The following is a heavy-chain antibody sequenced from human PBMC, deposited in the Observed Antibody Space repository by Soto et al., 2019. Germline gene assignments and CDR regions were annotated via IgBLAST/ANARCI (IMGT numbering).Heavy chain of an antibody. V-gene: IGHV4-4*07. Sequence: GTLSLTCTVSGGSINNYYWSWIRQPAGKGLEWIGRIYTSGSTNYNPSLKSRVTMSVDTSENQFSLKLSSVTAADTAVYYCARVYSGSYYEFDYWGQGTLVIVSS. CDR1: GGSINNYY. J-gene: IGHJ4*02. CDR3: ARVYSGSYYEFDY. D-gene: IGHD1-26*01. CDR2: IYTSGST.